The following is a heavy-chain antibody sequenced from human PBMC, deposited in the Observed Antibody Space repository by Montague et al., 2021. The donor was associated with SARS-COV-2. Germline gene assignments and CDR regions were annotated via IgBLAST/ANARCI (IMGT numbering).Heavy chain of an antibody. Sequence: TLSLTCSVSGGSISSANYYWSWIRQHPGKGLEFIGYIYYSGRSFYNPSLKSRLTISVDTSKNRFSLRLSSVTAADTAIYFCASQSGSYYNYFDLWGQGTLVTVSS. CDR1: GGSISSANYY. J-gene: IGHJ4*02. CDR3: ASQSGSYYNYFDL. CDR2: IYYSGRS. V-gene: IGHV4-31*03. D-gene: IGHD1-26*01.